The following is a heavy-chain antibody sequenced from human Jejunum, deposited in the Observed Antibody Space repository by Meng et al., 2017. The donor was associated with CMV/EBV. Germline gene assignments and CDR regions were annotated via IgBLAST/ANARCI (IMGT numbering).Heavy chain of an antibody. Sequence: GCSLSNSGVGVGWIRQPTGKALEWLALIYWKDDKRYSTSLKSRLTITKDTSKNQVVLTMTNMDPVDTATYYCARTLGATGKYYFDYWGQGTLVTVSS. CDR3: ARTLGATGKYYFDY. V-gene: IGHV2-5*01. CDR2: IYWKDDK. D-gene: IGHD1-26*01. CDR1: GCSLSNSGVG. J-gene: IGHJ4*02.